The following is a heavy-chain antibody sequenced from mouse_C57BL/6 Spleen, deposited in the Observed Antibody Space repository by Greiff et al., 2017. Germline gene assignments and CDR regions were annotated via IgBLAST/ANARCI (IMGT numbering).Heavy chain of an antibody. CDR1: GYSFTDYN. V-gene: IGHV1-39*01. D-gene: IGHD1-1*01. CDR3: ARLDYYGHWYFDV. CDR2: INPNYGTT. Sequence: EVKLQQSGPELVKPGASVKISCKASGYSFTDYNMNWMKQSNGKSLEWIGVINPNYGTTSYNQKFKGKATLTVDQSSSTAYMQLNSLTSEDSAVYYCARLDYYGHWYFDVWGTGTTVTVSS. J-gene: IGHJ1*03.